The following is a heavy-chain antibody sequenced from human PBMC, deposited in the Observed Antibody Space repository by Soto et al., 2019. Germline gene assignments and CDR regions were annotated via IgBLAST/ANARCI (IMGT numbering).Heavy chain of an antibody. Sequence: SETLSLTCTVSGGSISSYYWSWIRQPPGKGLEWIGYIYYSGSTNYNPSLKSRVTISVDTSKNQFSLKLSSVTAADTAVHYCARLESDSSSYNYWFDPWGQGTLVTVSS. J-gene: IGHJ5*02. CDR1: GGSISSYY. CDR3: ARLESDSSSYNYWFDP. V-gene: IGHV4-59*08. CDR2: IYYSGST. D-gene: IGHD6-13*01.